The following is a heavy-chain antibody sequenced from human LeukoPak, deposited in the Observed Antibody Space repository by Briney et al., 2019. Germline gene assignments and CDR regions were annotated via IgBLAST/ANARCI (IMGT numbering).Heavy chain of an antibody. CDR2: IKQDGSEK. Sequence: GGSLRLSCAASVFTFSTYWMGWVRQAPGKGLEWVANIKQDGSEKYYVDSVKGRFTISRDNGKNSLYLQMNSLRAEDTAFYYCAKAELGVDTFFDYWGQGTLVTVSS. CDR1: VFTFSTYW. V-gene: IGHV3-7*03. J-gene: IGHJ4*02. CDR3: AKAELGVDTFFDY. D-gene: IGHD3-3*01.